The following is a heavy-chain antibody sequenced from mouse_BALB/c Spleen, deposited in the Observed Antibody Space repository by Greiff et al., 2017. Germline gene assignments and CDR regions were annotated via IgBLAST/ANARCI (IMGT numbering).Heavy chain of an antibody. CDR1: GFTFSSYT. Sequence: EVMLVESGGGLVKPGGSLKLSCAASGFTFSSYTMSWVRQTPEKRLEWVATISSGGSYTYYPDSVKGRFTISRDNAKNTLYLQMSSLKSEDTAMYYFTRGRGGNYVLFAYWGQGTLVTVSA. CDR3: TRGRGGNYVLFAY. V-gene: IGHV5-6-4*01. D-gene: IGHD2-1*01. J-gene: IGHJ3*01. CDR2: ISSGGSYT.